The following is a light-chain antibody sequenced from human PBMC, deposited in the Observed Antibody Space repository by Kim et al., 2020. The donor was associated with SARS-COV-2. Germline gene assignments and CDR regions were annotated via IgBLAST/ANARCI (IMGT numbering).Light chain of an antibody. J-gene: IGKJ1*01. CDR3: QQYHDWPT. V-gene: IGKV3-15*01. CDR2: GAS. Sequence: SGYPGESASLSCRACQCVSVNLAWYQQKPDQAPRLLIYGASTRATGIPARFSGSWSGTEFTLTISSLQSEDFAVYYCQQYHDWPTFGQGTKVDIK. CDR1: QCVSVN.